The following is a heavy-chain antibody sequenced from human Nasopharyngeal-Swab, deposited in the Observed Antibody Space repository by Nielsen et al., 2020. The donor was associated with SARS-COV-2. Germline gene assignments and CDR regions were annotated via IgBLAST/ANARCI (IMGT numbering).Heavy chain of an antibody. CDR3: ARSGSYSYFQTVFDY. CDR1: GGSISSYY. CDR2: IYYSGST. D-gene: IGHD5-18*01. J-gene: IGHJ4*02. V-gene: IGHV4-59*01. Sequence: GSLRLSCTVSGGSISSYYWSWIRQPPGKGLEWIGYIYYSGSTNYNPSLKSRVTISVDTSKNQFSLKLSSVTAADTAVYYCARSGSYSYFQTVFDYWGQGTLVTVSS.